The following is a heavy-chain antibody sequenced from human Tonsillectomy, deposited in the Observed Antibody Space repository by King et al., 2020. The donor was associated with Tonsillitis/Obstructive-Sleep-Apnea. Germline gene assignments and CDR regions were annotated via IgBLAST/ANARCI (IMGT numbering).Heavy chain of an antibody. CDR3: ARRKRWDVSVWGSYRRHCGMDA. J-gene: IGHJ6*02. Sequence: VQLQQWGAGLLKPSETLSLTCAVYGGSFSGDYWTWIRQPPGKGLEWIGEINHNGGTNYNPSLKSRVTISVDTSKKQFSLKLSSVTVADTAVYYCARRKRWDVSVWGSYRRHCGMDAWGQGTTVTVSS. CDR1: GGSFSGDY. D-gene: IGHD3-16*02. V-gene: IGHV4-34*01. CDR2: INHNGGT.